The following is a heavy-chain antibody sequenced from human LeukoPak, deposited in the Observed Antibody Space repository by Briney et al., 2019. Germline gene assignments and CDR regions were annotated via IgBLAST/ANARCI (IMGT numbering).Heavy chain of an antibody. J-gene: IGHJ4*02. Sequence: AVKVSCKASGGTFSSYAISGVRQAPGQGLEWMGGIIPIFGTANYAQKFQGRVTITTDDSTSTAYMELSSLRSEDTAVYYCARDSRLWRDPGYYFDYWGQGTLVTVSS. CDR1: GGTFSSYA. CDR3: ARDSRLWRDPGYYFDY. CDR2: IIPIFGTA. D-gene: IGHD2-21*01. V-gene: IGHV1-69*05.